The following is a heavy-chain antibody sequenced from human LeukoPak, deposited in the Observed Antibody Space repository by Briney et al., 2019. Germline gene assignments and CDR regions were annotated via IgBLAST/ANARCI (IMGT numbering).Heavy chain of an antibody. CDR2: IYTSGST. J-gene: IGHJ3*02. Sequence: SETLSLTCTVSGGSISSGSSYWSWIRQPAGKGLEWIMRIYTSGSTNYNPSLKSRVTISVDTSKNQFSLKLSSVTAADTAVYYCARGPYCSSSSPIPCAFDIWGQGTMVTVSS. D-gene: IGHD2-2*01. V-gene: IGHV4-61*02. CDR1: GGSISSGSSY. CDR3: ARGPYCSSSSPIPCAFDI.